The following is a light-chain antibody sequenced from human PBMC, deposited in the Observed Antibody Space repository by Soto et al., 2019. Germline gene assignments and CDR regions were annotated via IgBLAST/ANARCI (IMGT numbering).Light chain of an antibody. CDR2: AAS. J-gene: IGKJ5*01. V-gene: IGKV1-8*01. CDR3: QKSYSTPIN. CDR1: QGISSY. Sequence: AIRLTQSPSSFSASTGDRFTITCRASQGISSYLAWYQQKPGKAPKLLIYAASTLQRGVPSRFSVSGSGTVFTLTISSLQPEDFATYYCQKSYSTPINFGQGTRLEIK.